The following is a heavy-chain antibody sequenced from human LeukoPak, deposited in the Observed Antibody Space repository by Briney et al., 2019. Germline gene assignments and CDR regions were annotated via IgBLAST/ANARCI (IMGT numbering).Heavy chain of an antibody. CDR1: GYTFTNYD. D-gene: IGHD6-19*01. CDR2: INPSDGST. Sequence: GASVRVSCKASGYTFTNYDINWVRQAPGQGLEWMGIINPSDGSTNYAQKFQGRVTMTRDTSTSTVYMEVSSLRSEDTAVYYCARDMYTSGRGYWGQGTLVTVSS. V-gene: IGHV1-46*01. CDR3: ARDMYTSGRGY. J-gene: IGHJ4*02.